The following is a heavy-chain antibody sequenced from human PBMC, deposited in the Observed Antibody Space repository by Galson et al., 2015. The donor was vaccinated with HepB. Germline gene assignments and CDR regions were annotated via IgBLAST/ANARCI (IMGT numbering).Heavy chain of an antibody. CDR2: ISYDGSNK. V-gene: IGHV3-30*03. D-gene: IGHD2-8*01. Sequence: SLRLSCAASGFTFSSYGMHWVRQAPGKGLEWVAVISYDGSNKYYADSVKGRFTISRDNSKNTLYLQMNSLRAEDTAVYYCARTYYDIWGQGTMVTVSS. CDR3: ARTYYDI. CDR1: GFTFSSYG. J-gene: IGHJ3*02.